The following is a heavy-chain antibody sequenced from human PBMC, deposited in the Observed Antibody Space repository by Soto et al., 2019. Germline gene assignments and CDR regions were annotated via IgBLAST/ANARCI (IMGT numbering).Heavy chain of an antibody. D-gene: IGHD6-6*01. CDR1: GFTFSGSA. CDR3: TGKSIAARPGMDV. CDR2: IRSKANSYAT. Sequence: GGSLRLSCAASGFTFSGSAMHWVRQASGKGLEWVGRIRSKANSYATAYAASVKGRFTISRDDSKNTAYLQMNSLKTEDTAVYYCTGKSIAARPGMDVWGQGTTVTVSS. J-gene: IGHJ6*02. V-gene: IGHV3-73*01.